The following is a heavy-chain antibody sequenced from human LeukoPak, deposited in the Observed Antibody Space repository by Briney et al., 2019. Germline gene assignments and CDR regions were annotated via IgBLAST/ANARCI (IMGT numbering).Heavy chain of an antibody. J-gene: IGHJ4*02. CDR3: ARDSGYRSVDY. CDR1: GFTFSSYW. Sequence: GGSLRLSCVASGFTFSSYWMTWVRQAPGRGLEYMAKVNEDGSEKYYVDSVKGRFTIARDNAKNSLYMQINSLRGEDTAVYYCARDSGYRSVDYWGQGTLVTVSS. V-gene: IGHV3-7*01. D-gene: IGHD5-18*01. CDR2: VNEDGSEK.